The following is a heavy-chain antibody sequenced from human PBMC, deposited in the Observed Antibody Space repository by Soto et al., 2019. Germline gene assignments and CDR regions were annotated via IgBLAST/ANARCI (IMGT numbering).Heavy chain of an antibody. J-gene: IGHJ3*02. V-gene: IGHV3-23*01. CDR1: GFTFSSYA. CDR2: VSGSGGST. D-gene: IGHD3-10*01. CDR3: AKGPYGSGSYYLNDAFDI. Sequence: GGSLRLSCAASGFTFSSYAMSWVRQAPGKGLEWVSAVSGSGGSTYYADSVKGRFTISRDNSKNTLYLQMNSLRAEDTAVYYCAKGPYGSGSYYLNDAFDIWGQGTMVTVSS.